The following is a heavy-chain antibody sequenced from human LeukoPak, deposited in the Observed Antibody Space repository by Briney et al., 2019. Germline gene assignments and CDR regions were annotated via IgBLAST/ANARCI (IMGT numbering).Heavy chain of an antibody. Sequence: GGSLRLSCAASGFIFSSYPMHWLRQAPGRGLEWVGVISFDGRIKDYADSVKGRFTISRDDSKNTLYVHMNNLRSDDTAVYFCARDLFLGTPDFFDYWGQGTLVTVSS. D-gene: IGHD3-16*01. V-gene: IGHV3-30*04. CDR1: GFIFSSYP. CDR3: ARDLFLGTPDFFDY. J-gene: IGHJ4*02. CDR2: ISFDGRIK.